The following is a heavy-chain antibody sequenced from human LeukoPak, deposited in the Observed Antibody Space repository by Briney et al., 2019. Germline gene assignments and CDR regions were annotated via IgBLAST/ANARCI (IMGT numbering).Heavy chain of an antibody. D-gene: IGHD5-12*01. J-gene: IGHJ4*02. CDR3: AKCGNSGCHLIDY. CDR1: GFTFNTNA. Sequence: GSLEISCATSGFTFNTNAISWGRQGPGEGVEWGSAISGRTGGTYYADSVKGRFTISRDNSKSTLYLQMDSLRAEDTAVYYCAKCGNSGCHLIDYWGQGTLVTVSS. V-gene: IGHV3-23*01. CDR2: ISGRTGGT.